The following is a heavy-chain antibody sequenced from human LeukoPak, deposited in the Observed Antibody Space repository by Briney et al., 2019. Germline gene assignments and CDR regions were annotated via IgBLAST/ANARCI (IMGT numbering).Heavy chain of an antibody. D-gene: IGHD6-19*01. Sequence: SETLSLTCTASGGSVSSGSYYWSWIRQPPGKGLEWIGYIYYSGSTNYNPSLKSRVTISVDTSKNQFSLKLSSVTAADTAVYYCASTGYSSGWYENWGQGTLVTVSS. J-gene: IGHJ4*02. CDR3: ASTGYSSGWYEN. V-gene: IGHV4-61*01. CDR2: IYYSGST. CDR1: GGSVSSGSYY.